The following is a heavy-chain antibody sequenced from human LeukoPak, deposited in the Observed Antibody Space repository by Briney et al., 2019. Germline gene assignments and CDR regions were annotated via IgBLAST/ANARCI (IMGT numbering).Heavy chain of an antibody. J-gene: IGHJ2*01. Sequence: PGGSLRLFCAASGFTVSSNYMSWVRQAPGRGLEWVSIPHSGGTTYYADSVKGRFTISRDNSKNTLYLQMNNLRVEDTAIYYCARANWYFDVWGRGTLVAVSS. CDR1: GFTVSSNY. V-gene: IGHV3-53*01. CDR3: ARANWYFDV. CDR2: PHSGGTT.